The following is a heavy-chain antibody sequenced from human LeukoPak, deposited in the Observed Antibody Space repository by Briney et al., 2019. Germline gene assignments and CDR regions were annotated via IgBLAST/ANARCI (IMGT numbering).Heavy chain of an antibody. V-gene: IGHV3-48*01. D-gene: IGHD3-10*01. Sequence: GGSLRLSCAASEFTFSSYSMNWVRQAPGKGLEWVSYISSSSSTIYYADSVKGRFTISRDNAKNSLYLQMNSLRAEDTAVYYCASFIEGSYFDYWGQGTLVTVSS. J-gene: IGHJ4*02. CDR1: EFTFSSYS. CDR3: ASFIEGSYFDY. CDR2: ISSSSSTI.